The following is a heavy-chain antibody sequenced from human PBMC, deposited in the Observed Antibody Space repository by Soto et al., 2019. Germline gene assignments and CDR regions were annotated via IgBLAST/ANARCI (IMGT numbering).Heavy chain of an antibody. D-gene: IGHD3-10*01. Sequence: ASVKVSCKASGYTFTSYCISWVRQAPGQGLEWMGWISAYNGNTNYAQKLQGRVTMTTDTSTSTAYMELRSLRSDDTAVYYCAREYYYGSGAPDHYGIDVWGQGTTVTVSS. CDR3: AREYYYGSGAPDHYGIDV. CDR1: GYTFTSYC. J-gene: IGHJ6*02. V-gene: IGHV1-18*01. CDR2: ISAYNGNT.